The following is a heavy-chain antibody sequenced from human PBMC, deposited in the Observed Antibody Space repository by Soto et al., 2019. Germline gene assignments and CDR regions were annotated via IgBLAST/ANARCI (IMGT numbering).Heavy chain of an antibody. D-gene: IGHD3-22*01. CDR3: AKGEGYYYDSSALDLDY. V-gene: IGHV3-30*18. CDR2: ISYDGSNK. CDR1: GFTFSSYG. Sequence: GGSLRLSCAASGFTFSSYGMHWVRQAPGKGLEWVAVISYDGSNKYYADSVKGRFTISRDNSKNTLYLQMNNLRAEDTAVYYCAKGEGYYYDSSALDLDYWGQGTLVTVSS. J-gene: IGHJ4*02.